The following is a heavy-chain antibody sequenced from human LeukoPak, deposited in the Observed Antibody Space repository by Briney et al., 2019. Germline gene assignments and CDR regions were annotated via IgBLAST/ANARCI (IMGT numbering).Heavy chain of an antibody. D-gene: IGHD1-26*01. CDR1: GYTLTSYG. CDR3: ARVATKAYSGSYSGY. V-gene: IGHV1-18*01. CDR2: ISAYNGNT. J-gene: IGHJ4*02. Sequence: ASVKVSCKASGYTLTSYGISWERQAPGQGLEWMGWISAYNGNTNYAQKLQGRVTMTTDTSTSTAYMELRSLRSDDTAVYYCARVATKAYSGSYSGYWGQGTLVTVSS.